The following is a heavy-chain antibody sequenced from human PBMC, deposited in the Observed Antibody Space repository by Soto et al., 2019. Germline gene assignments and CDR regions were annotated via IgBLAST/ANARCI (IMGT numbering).Heavy chain of an antibody. CDR3: ARAVAVPADFDY. Sequence: QVQLVQSGAEEKKPGASVKVSCKASGYTFTGYAMHWVRQAPGQRLEWMGWINAGNGNTKYSQKFQGRVTITRDTSASTAHMELSSLRSEDTAVYSCARAVAVPADFDYWGPGTLVTVSS. J-gene: IGHJ4*02. D-gene: IGHD6-19*01. CDR2: INAGNGNT. CDR1: GYTFTGYA. V-gene: IGHV1-3*05.